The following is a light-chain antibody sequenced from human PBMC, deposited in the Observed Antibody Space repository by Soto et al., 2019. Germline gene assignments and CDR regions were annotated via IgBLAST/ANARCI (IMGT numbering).Light chain of an antibody. CDR1: QSISSS. CDR3: QQSYTAPPIT. J-gene: IGKJ5*01. Sequence: DIPIAPSPSPLFAPLGDKITNTYPASQSISSSLNWYQQKSGKAPNLLIYGVSRLQGGVPSRFSGSGSGTDFTLSISSLQPEDFATYYCQQSYTAPPITFGQGTRLEIK. V-gene: IGKV1-39*01. CDR2: GVS.